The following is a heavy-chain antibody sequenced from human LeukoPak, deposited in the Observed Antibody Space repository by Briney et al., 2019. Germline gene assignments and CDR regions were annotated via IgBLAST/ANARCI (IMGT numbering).Heavy chain of an antibody. Sequence: GGSLRLSCAASGFTFSSYAIRWVRQAPGKGLEGVSAISGRGYRTFHGDSVKGRFTVPRDRFKNTLSLQVNSLRAGDTAIYAKVRVQTWHFYPWGRGTLVTVSS. CDR2: ISGRGYRT. D-gene: IGHD3-10*01. J-gene: IGHJ2*01. V-gene: IGHV3-23*01. CDR3: VRVQTWHFYP. CDR1: GFTFSSYA.